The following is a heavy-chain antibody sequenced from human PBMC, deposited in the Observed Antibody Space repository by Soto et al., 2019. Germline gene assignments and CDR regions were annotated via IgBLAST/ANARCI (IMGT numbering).Heavy chain of an antibody. Sequence: QVQLQKSGPGLVRPSQTLSLTCTVSGGYISSEIYHWTWIRKAPGKGLDWIGYINYSGSGHYNPSRQGRLTMSVDTSKNLFSLKLISVTAADTAVDFCAREDDGGDRDYYGLDVWGQGTTVTVSS. V-gene: IGHV4-30-4*01. CDR1: GGYISSEIYH. D-gene: IGHD2-21*02. J-gene: IGHJ6*02. CDR2: INYSGSG. CDR3: AREDDGGDRDYYGLDV.